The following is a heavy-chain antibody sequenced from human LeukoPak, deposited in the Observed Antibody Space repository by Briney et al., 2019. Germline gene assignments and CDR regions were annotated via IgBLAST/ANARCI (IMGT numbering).Heavy chain of an antibody. CDR1: GYTLTELP. D-gene: IGHD3-10*01. J-gene: IGHJ4*02. V-gene: IGHV1-24*01. CDR2: FDPEDGET. CDR3: ATWAPTSSGYFDY. Sequence: ASVKVSCKVCGYTLTELPMHWVRQAPGKGLEWMGGFDPEDGETIYAQKFQGRVTMTEDTSTDTAYMELSSLRSEDTAVYYCATWAPTSSGYFDYWGQGTLVTVSS.